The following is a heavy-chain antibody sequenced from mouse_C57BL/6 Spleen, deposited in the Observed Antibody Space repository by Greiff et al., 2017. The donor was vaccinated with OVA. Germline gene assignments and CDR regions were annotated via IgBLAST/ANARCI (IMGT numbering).Heavy chain of an antibody. CDR3: TGGSSAWFAY. J-gene: IGHJ3*01. V-gene: IGHV5-9-1*02. CDR2: ISSGDDYI. D-gene: IGHD1-1*01. CDR1: GFTFSSYA. Sequence: EVKLVESGEGLVKPGGSLKLSCAASGFTFSSYAMSWVRQTPEKRLEWVAYISSGDDYIYYADTVKGRFTISRDNARNTLYLQMSSLKSEDTAMYYCTGGSSAWFAYWGQGTLVTVSA.